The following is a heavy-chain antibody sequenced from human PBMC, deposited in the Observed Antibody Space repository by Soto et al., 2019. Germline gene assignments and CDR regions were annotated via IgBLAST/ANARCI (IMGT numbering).Heavy chain of an antibody. Sequence: EVQLVESGGGLVQPGWSLRLSCEASGYTFDDYAMHWVRQAPGKGLEWVSGISWNSGSIGYADSVKGRFTISRDNAKNSLYLQMNSLRAEDTALYYCAKETYGDYGLDYWGQGTLVTVSS. D-gene: IGHD4-17*01. V-gene: IGHV3-9*01. CDR3: AKETYGDYGLDY. CDR2: ISWNSGSI. CDR1: GYTFDDYA. J-gene: IGHJ4*02.